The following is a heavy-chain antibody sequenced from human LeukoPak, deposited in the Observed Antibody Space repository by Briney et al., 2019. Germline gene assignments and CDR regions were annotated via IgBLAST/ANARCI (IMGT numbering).Heavy chain of an antibody. D-gene: IGHD3-10*01. CDR1: GFTFSSYE. Sequence: GGSLRLSCAASGFTFSSYEMNWVRQAPGKGLEWVSYISSSGSTIYYADSVKGRFTISRDNAKNSLYLQMNSLRVGDTAVYYCAHVKARSGSTFDIWGQGTMVTVSS. J-gene: IGHJ3*02. CDR3: AHVKARSGSTFDI. V-gene: IGHV3-48*03. CDR2: ISSSGSTI.